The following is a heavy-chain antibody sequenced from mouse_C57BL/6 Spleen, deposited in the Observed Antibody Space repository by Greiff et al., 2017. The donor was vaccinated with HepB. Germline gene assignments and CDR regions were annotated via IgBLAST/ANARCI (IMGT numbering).Heavy chain of an antibody. J-gene: IGHJ3*01. CDR2: IYPSDSET. Sequence: QVQLQQPGAELVRPGSSVKLSCKASGYTFTSYWMHWVKQRPIQGLEWIGNIYPSDSETHYNQKFKDKATLTVDKSSSTAYMQLSSLTSEDSAVYYCARGGSEGFAYWGQGTLVTVSA. V-gene: IGHV1-52*01. CDR3: ARGGSEGFAY. CDR1: GYTFTSYW.